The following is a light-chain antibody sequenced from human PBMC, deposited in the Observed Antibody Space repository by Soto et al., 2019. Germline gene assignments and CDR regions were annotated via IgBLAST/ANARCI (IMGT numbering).Light chain of an antibody. CDR1: QSVLYSSNNNNY. CDR2: LAS. V-gene: IGKV4-1*01. CDR3: QQYYSTLRT. Sequence: DIVMTQSPDSLAVSLGERATINCKSSQSVLYSSNNNNYLAWYQQKPGQPPKLLIYLASTRESGVPDRFSGSGSGTDFTLTISSLQAEDVAVYYCQQYYSTLRTFGQGTKVEIK. J-gene: IGKJ1*01.